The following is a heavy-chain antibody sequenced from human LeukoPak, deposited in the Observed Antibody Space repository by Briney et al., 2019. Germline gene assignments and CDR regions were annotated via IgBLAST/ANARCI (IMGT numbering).Heavy chain of an antibody. CDR1: GGSFSGYY. Sequence: SETLSLTCAVYGGSFSGYYWSWVRQPPGKGLEWIGEINHSGSTNYNPSLKSRVTISVDTSKNQFSLKLSSVTAADTAVYYCARGRRYYYDSSAPGLDIWGQGTMVTVSS. D-gene: IGHD3-22*01. J-gene: IGHJ3*02. CDR3: ARGRRYYYDSSAPGLDI. V-gene: IGHV4-34*01. CDR2: INHSGST.